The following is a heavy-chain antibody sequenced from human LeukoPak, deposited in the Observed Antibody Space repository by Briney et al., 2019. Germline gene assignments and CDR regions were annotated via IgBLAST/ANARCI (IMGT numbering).Heavy chain of an antibody. D-gene: IGHD2/OR15-2a*01. CDR3: ARDWFHAIDY. Sequence: GGSLRLSCAASEFTFSSYWMSWVRQAPGKGLEWVASIKQDGSEKYYVDSVKGRFTISRDNAKNTLYLQMNSLRDEDTAVYYCARDWFHAIDYWGQGTLVTVSS. V-gene: IGHV3-7*01. J-gene: IGHJ4*02. CDR2: IKQDGSEK. CDR1: EFTFSSYW.